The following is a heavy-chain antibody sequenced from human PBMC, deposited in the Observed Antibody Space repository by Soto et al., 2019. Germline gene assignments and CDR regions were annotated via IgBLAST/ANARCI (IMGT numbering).Heavy chain of an antibody. D-gene: IGHD3-3*01. V-gene: IGHV1-69*01. CDR3: AWVFGVVPNWFDP. CDR1: GGTLNSYA. J-gene: IGHJ5*02. Sequence: SVKVSRQASGGTLNSYAIRWVGQAPGQGLEWMGGIIPIFGTANYAQKFQGRVTITADESTSTAYMELSSLRSEDTAVYYCAWVFGVVPNWFDPWGQGTLVTVSS. CDR2: IIPIFGTA.